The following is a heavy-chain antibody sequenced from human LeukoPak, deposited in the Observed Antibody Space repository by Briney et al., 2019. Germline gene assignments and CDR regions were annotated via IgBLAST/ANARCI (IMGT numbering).Heavy chain of an antibody. D-gene: IGHD3-22*01. CDR3: ASLKGLFDYFDY. CDR2: LYNAGST. V-gene: IGHV3-53*01. J-gene: IGHJ4*02. CDR1: GFTVSNKY. Sequence: GGSLRLSCVASGFTVSNKYMSWVRQAPGKGLEWVSVLYNAGSTYYAESVMVRFTISRDNSKNTLYLQIYSLRAEDTAVYYCASLKGLFDYFDYWGQGILVTVYS.